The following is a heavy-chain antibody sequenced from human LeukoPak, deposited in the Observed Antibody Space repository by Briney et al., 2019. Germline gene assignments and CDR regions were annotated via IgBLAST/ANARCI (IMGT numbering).Heavy chain of an antibody. CDR2: ISTSGSTI. CDR3: ARGTGYCLDP. J-gene: IGHJ5*02. Sequence: GSLRPSCAASGFTFSSYEMNWVRQAPGKGLEWVSYISTSGSTIYYADSVKGRFTISRDNAKNSLYLQMNSLRAEDTAVYYCARGTGYCLDPWGQGTLVTVSS. V-gene: IGHV3-48*03. D-gene: IGHD2-2*03. CDR1: GFTFSSYE.